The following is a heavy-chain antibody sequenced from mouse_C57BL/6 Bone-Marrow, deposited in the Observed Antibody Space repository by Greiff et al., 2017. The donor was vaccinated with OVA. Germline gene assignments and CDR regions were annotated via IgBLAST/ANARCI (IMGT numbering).Heavy chain of an antibody. J-gene: IGHJ1*03. D-gene: IGHD2-5*01. CDR1: GYSFTGYY. CDR3: AIYYSNYKWYFDV. CDR2: INPSTGGT. V-gene: IGHV1-42*01. Sequence: VQLQQSGPELVKPGASVKISCKASGYSFTGYYMNWVKQSPEKSLEWIGEINPSTGGTTYNQKFKAKATLTVDKSSSTAYMQLSSLTSEDSAVYYCAIYYSNYKWYFDVWGTGTTVTVSS.